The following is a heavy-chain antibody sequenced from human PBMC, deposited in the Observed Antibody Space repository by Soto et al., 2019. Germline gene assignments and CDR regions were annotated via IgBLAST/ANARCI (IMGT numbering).Heavy chain of an antibody. D-gene: IGHD3-10*01. J-gene: IGHJ5*02. CDR1: GGSISSYY. CDR3: ARQGWFGELVGWFDP. V-gene: IGHV4-4*07. Sequence: SETLSLTCTVSGGSISSYYWSWIRQPAGKGLEWIGRIYTSGSTNYNPSLKSRVTMSVDTSKNQFSLKLSSVTAADTAVHYCARQGWFGELVGWFDPWGQGTLVTVSS. CDR2: IYTSGST.